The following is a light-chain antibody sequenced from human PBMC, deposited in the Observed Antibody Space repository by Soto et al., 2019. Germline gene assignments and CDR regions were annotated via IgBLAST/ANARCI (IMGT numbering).Light chain of an antibody. J-gene: IGLJ3*02. CDR3: AAWDGRLNGWV. CDR2: EVS. Sequence: QSALTQPASVSGSPGQSITISCTGTSSDVGGYNYVSWYQQHPGKAPKLMIYEVSNRPSGVSNRFSGSKSGNTASLTISGLQAEDEADYYCAAWDGRLNGWVFGGGTKLTVL. CDR1: SSDVGGYNY. V-gene: IGLV2-14*01.